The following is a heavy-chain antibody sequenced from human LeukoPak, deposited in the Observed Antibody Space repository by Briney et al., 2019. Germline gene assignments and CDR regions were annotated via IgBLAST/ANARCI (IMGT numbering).Heavy chain of an antibody. Sequence: PSETLSLTCSVSGGSISSYYWSWIRQPPGKGLEWIGYIYYSGSTNYNPSLESRVTTSVDTSKNQFSLKLSSVTAADTAVYYCARDSDYYGSGSYYTLWGQGTLVTVSS. CDR2: IYYSGST. J-gene: IGHJ4*02. V-gene: IGHV4-59*01. CDR3: ARDSDYYGSGSYYTL. CDR1: GGSISSYY. D-gene: IGHD3-10*01.